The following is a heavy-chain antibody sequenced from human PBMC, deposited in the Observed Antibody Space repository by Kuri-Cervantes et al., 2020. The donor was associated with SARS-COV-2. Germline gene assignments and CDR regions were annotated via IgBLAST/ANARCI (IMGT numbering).Heavy chain of an antibody. J-gene: IGHJ4*02. CDR2: IIPIFGTA. CDR1: GGTFSSYA. CDR3: ARERASGWAGDFDY. D-gene: IGHD1-26*01. V-gene: IGHV1-69*05. Sequence: SVKVSCKASGGTFSSYAISWVRQAPGQGLEWMGGIIPIFGTANYAQKFQGRVTITTDESTSTAYMELSSLRSEDTAVCYCARERASGWAGDFDYWGQGTLVTVSS.